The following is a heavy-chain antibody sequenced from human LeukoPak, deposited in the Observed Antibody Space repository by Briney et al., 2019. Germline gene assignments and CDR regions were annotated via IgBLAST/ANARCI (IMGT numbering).Heavy chain of an antibody. CDR1: GYSISSDNW. V-gene: IGHV4-28*01. J-gene: IGHJ5*02. Sequence: SDTLSLTCAVSGYSISSDNWWGWIRQPPGKGLEWIGYIYYSGSTYYNLSLKSRVTMSVDTSKNQFSLKLSSVTAVDTAVYYCAKKIAAAAWFDPWGQGTLVTVSS. CDR3: AKKIAAAAWFDP. CDR2: IYYSGST. D-gene: IGHD6-13*01.